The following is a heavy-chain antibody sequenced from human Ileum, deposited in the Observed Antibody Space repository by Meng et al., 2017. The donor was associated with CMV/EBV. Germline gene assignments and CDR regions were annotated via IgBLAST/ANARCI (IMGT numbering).Heavy chain of an antibody. J-gene: IGHJ4*02. V-gene: IGHV1-2*02. CDR3: VRDLSYSSGFGY. CDR1: GYTFTGYY. D-gene: IGHD2-15*01. CDR2: INPDTGAT. Sequence: ASVKVSCKASGYTFTGYYIRWVRQAPGQGLEWMGWINPDTGATNYAQKFQGRITMTRDTSISTDYMELSRLTSDDTAVYYCVRDLSYSSGFGYWGQGTLVTVSS.